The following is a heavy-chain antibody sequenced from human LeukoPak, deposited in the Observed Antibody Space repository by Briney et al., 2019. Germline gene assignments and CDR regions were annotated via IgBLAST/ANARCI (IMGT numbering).Heavy chain of an antibody. CDR1: GGSISSSSYY. D-gene: IGHD1-26*01. Sequence: PSETLSLTSTVSGGSISSSSYYWGWIRQPPGAGLEWIGSIYYSGSTYYNPSLKSRVTISVDTSKNQFSLKLTSVTDADTAVYFCARAAGSRYFDLWGRGTLVTVSS. CDR2: IYYSGST. V-gene: IGHV4-39*07. CDR3: ARAAGSRYFDL. J-gene: IGHJ2*01.